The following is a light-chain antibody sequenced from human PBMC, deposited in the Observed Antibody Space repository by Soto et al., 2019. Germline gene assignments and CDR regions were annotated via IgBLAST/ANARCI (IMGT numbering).Light chain of an antibody. V-gene: IGLV2-11*01. CDR1: SSDVGGYNY. J-gene: IGLJ1*01. Sequence: QSALTQPRSVSGSPGQSVTISCAGTSSDVGGYNYVSWYQQHPVKDPKLMIYDVSKRPSGVPDRFSGSKSGNTASLTISGRQDDDEADYYCCSYAGSYTLYVFGTGTKLTVL. CDR3: CSYAGSYTLYV. CDR2: DVS.